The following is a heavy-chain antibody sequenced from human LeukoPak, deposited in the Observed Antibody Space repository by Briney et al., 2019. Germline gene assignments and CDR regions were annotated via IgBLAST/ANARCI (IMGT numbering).Heavy chain of an antibody. CDR2: ISWNSGGI. V-gene: IGHV3-9*01. Sequence: PGRSLRLSCAASGFTFDDYAMHWVRQAPGKGLEWVSGISWNSGGIGYADSVKGRFTISRDNAKNSPYLQMNSLRAEDTALYYCARGEWYFDYWGQGTLVTVSS. CDR3: ARGEWYFDY. J-gene: IGHJ4*02. CDR1: GFTFDDYA. D-gene: IGHD3-16*01.